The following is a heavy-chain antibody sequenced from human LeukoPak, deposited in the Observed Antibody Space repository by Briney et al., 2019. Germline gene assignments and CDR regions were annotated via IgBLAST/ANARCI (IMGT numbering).Heavy chain of an antibody. CDR1: GGSISSYY. Sequence: SSETLSLTCTVSGGSISSYYWSWLRQPPGKGLEWIGYIYYSGSTNYNPSLKSRVTISVDTSKNQFSLKLSSVTAADTAVYYCARGGAPQYYYDSSGYYYGAFDIWGQGTMVTVSS. V-gene: IGHV4-59*01. D-gene: IGHD3-22*01. J-gene: IGHJ3*02. CDR3: ARGGAPQYYYDSSGYYYGAFDI. CDR2: IYYSGST.